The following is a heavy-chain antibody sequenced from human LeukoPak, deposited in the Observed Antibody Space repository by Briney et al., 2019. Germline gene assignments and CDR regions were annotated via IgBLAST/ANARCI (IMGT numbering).Heavy chain of an antibody. D-gene: IGHD2-15*01. V-gene: IGHV4-59*12. CDR1: GGSISSYY. Sequence: SETLSLTCTVSGGSISSYYWSWIRQPPGKGLEWIGYIYYSGSTNYNPSLKSRVTISVDTSKNQFSLKLSSVTAADTAVYYCAREARYCSGGSCYYGNWFDPWGQGTLVTVSS. CDR3: AREARYCSGGSCYYGNWFDP. CDR2: IYYSGST. J-gene: IGHJ5*02.